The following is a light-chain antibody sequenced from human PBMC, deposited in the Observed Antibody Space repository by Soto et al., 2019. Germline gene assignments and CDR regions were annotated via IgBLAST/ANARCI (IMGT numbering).Light chain of an antibody. CDR1: SSDVGGYNY. Sequence: QSVLTQPASVSGSTGQSITISCTGTSSDVGGYNYVSWYQQHPGKAAKLMVYEVSNRPSGVSNRFSGYKSGNTASLTISGLQAEDEADYYCSSYTSSSTQVFGTGTKLTVL. J-gene: IGLJ1*01. CDR3: SSYTSSSTQV. CDR2: EVS. V-gene: IGLV2-14*01.